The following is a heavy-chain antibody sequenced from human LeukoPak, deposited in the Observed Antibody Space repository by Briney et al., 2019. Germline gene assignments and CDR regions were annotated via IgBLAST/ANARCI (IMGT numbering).Heavy chain of an antibody. V-gene: IGHV3-13*01. Sequence: GGSLRLSCATSGFDFSRSDMHWVRQVAGKGLEWVSGIGTAYDTFYPDPVKGRFTISRENGKNSVYLQMNSLRVDDTAVYYCARTRVTPGIRGLQMRYFDYWGQGKLVTVSS. D-gene: IGHD5-18*01. CDR2: IGTAYDT. CDR1: GFDFSRSD. CDR3: ARTRVTPGIRGLQMRYFDY. J-gene: IGHJ4*02.